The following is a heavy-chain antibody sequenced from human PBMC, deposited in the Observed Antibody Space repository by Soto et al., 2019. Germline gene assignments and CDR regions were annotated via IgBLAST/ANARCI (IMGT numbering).Heavy chain of an antibody. CDR3: ARVPNCSSTSYYAYYFDY. J-gene: IGHJ4*02. CDR1: GGTFSIYA. Sequence: GASVKVSCKASGGTFSIYAISWVRQAPGQGLEWMGGIIPIFGTANYAQKFQGRVTITADESTSTAYMELSSLRSEDTAVYYCARVPNCSSTSYYAYYFDYWGQGTLVTVSS. D-gene: IGHD2-2*01. V-gene: IGHV1-69*13. CDR2: IIPIFGTA.